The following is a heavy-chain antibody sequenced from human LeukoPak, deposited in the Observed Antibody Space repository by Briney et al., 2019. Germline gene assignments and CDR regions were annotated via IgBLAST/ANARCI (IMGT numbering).Heavy chain of an antibody. D-gene: IGHD6-13*01. CDR2: IYHSGST. V-gene: IGHV4-30-2*01. Sequence: SETLSLTCAVSGGSISSGGYSWSWIRQPPGKGLEWIGYIYHSGSTYYNPSLKSRVTISVDRSKNQFSLKLSSVTAADTAVYYCARVGIAAALGDWFDPWAREPWSPSPQ. CDR3: ARVGIAAALGDWFDP. J-gene: IGHJ5*02. CDR1: GGSISSGGYS.